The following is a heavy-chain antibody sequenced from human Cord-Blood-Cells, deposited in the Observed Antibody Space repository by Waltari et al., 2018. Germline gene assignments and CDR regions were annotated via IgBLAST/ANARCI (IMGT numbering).Heavy chain of an antibody. CDR3: ARDIVVVPAAPGDAFDI. CDR2: INHSGST. CDR1: GGSFSCYY. Sequence: QVQLQQWGAGLLKPSETLSLTCAVYGGSFSCYYWRWIRQPPGKGLEWIGKINHSGSTNYNPSLKSRVTISVDTSKNQFSLKLSSVTTADTAVYYCARDIVVVPAAPGDAFDIWGQGTMVTVSS. V-gene: IGHV4-34*01. D-gene: IGHD2-2*01. J-gene: IGHJ3*02.